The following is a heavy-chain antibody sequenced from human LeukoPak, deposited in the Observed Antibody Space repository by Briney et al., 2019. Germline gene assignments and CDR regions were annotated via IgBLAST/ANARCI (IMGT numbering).Heavy chain of an antibody. CDR1: GYTFTSYY. J-gene: IGHJ4*02. D-gene: IGHD1-1*01. Sequence: GPSVKVSCKASGYTFTSYYMHWVRQAPGQGLEWMGLINPSGGDTSYTHKFQGRVTVTRDTSTSTVYMELSSLRSEDTAVYYCARTPHWNDFDFWGQGILVTVSS. CDR3: ARTPHWNDFDF. CDR2: INPSGGDT. V-gene: IGHV1-46*01.